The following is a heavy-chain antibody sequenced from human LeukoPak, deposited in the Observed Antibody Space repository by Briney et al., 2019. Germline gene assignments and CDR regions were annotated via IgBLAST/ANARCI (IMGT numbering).Heavy chain of an antibody. CDR2: INPNSGGT. V-gene: IGHV1-2*02. Sequence: ASVKVSCKASGYTFTGYYMHWVRQAPGQGLEWMGWINPNSGGTNYAQKFQGRVTMTRDTSTSTAYMELSRLRSDDTAVYYCAREVHCSGGSCYQRGYYFDYWGQGTLVTVSS. D-gene: IGHD2-15*01. CDR3: AREVHCSGGSCYQRGYYFDY. CDR1: GYTFTGYY. J-gene: IGHJ4*02.